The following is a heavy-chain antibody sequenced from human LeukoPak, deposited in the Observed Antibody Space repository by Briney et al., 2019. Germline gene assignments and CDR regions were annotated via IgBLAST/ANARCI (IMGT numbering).Heavy chain of an antibody. V-gene: IGHV1-2*02. D-gene: IGHD2-15*01. CDR1: GYTFTGYY. CDR3: ARRYCSGGSCYFRAEYFQH. CDR2: INPNSGGT. J-gene: IGHJ1*01. Sequence: ASVEVSCKASGYTFTGYYMHWVRQAPGQGLEWMGWINPNSGGTNYAQKFQGRATMTRDTSISTAYMELSRLRSDDTAVYYCARRYCSGGSCYFRAEYFQHWGQGTLVTVSS.